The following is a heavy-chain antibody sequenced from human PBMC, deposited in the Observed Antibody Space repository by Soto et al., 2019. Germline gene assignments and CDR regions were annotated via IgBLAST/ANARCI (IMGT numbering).Heavy chain of an antibody. V-gene: IGHV1-69*12. Sequence: QVQLVQSGAEVKKPGSSVKVSCKASGGTFSSYAISWVRQAPGQGLAWRGGIIPIFGTANYAQQFQGRVTITADESTSTAYMELSRLRSEATAVYYCARLERLARRGGVDYWGRGTLVTVSS. D-gene: IGHD3-3*01. J-gene: IGHJ4*02. CDR2: IIPIFGTA. CDR3: ARLERLARRGGVDY. CDR1: GGTFSSYA.